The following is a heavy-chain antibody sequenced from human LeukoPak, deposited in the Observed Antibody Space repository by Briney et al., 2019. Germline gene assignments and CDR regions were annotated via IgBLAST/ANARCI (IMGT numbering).Heavy chain of an antibody. CDR2: ISYDGSNK. J-gene: IGHJ4*02. D-gene: IGHD3-22*01. Sequence: GGSLRLSCAASGFTFSSYAMHWVRQAPGKGLEWVAVISYDGSNKYYADSVKGRFTVSRDNSKNTLYLQMNSLRAEDTAVYYCATGYDSSGYYYDYWGQGTLVTGSS. V-gene: IGHV3-30-3*01. CDR1: GFTFSSYA. CDR3: ATGYDSSGYYYDY.